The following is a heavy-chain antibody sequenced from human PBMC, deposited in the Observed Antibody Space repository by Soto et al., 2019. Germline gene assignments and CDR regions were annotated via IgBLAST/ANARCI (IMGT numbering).Heavy chain of an antibody. V-gene: IGHV1-24*01. CDR3: ATGVFGMVVAATTTPTDY. CDR2: FDPEDGET. Sequence: GASVKVSCKVSGYTLTELSMHWVRQAPGKGLEWMGGFDPEDGETIYAQKFQGRVTMTEDTSTDTAYMELSSLRSEDTAVYYCATGVFGMVVAATTTPTDYWGQGTLVTVPS. CDR1: GYTLTELS. D-gene: IGHD2-15*01. J-gene: IGHJ4*02.